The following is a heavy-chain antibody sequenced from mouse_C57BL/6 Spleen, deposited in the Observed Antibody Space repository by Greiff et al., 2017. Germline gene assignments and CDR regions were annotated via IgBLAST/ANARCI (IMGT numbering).Heavy chain of an antibody. V-gene: IGHV5-9-1*02. CDR1: GFTFSSYA. Sequence: EVKLVESGEGLVKPGGSLKLSCAASGFTFSSYAMSWVRQTPEKRLEWVAYISSGGDYIYYADTVKGRFTISRDNARNTLYLQMSSLKSEDTAMYYCTRAYYYGSSYDVWGTGTTVTVSS. CDR3: TRAYYYGSSYDV. J-gene: IGHJ1*03. CDR2: ISSGGDYI. D-gene: IGHD1-1*01.